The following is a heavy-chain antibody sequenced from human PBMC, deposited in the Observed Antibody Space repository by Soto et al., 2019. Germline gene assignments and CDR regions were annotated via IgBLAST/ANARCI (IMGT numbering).Heavy chain of an antibody. J-gene: IGHJ4*02. CDR3: GRPRGYIDS. V-gene: IGHV4-30-2*01. CDR2: IYHSGPS. Sequence: SETLSLTCAVSGGSISSGGYSWSWIRQPPGKGLEWIGYIYHSGPSYYNPSLKSRVTMSVDRSKNQFSLNLNSVTAADTAVYYCGRPRGYIDSWGQGTLVT. CDR1: GGSISSGGYS.